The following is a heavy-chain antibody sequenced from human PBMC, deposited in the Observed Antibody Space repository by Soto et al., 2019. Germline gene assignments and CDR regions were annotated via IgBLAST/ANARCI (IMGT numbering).Heavy chain of an antibody. Sequence: VASVKVSCKASGYTLTSYDINWVRQATGQGLEWMGWMNPNSGNTGYAQKFQGRVTMTRNTSISTAYMELSSLRSEDTAVYYCARGDITMVRGVMYYWGQGTLVTVSS. CDR1: GYTLTSYD. D-gene: IGHD3-10*01. J-gene: IGHJ4*02. CDR2: MNPNSGNT. CDR3: ARGDITMVRGVMYY. V-gene: IGHV1-8*01.